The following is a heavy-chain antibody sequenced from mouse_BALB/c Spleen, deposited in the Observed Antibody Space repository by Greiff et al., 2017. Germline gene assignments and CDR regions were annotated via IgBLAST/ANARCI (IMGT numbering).Heavy chain of an antibody. CDR2: IYPSDSYT. CDR3: TREGGSSYGVAMDY. V-gene: IGHV1-69*02. Sequence: QVQLQQPGAELVRPGASVKLSCKASGYTFTSYWINWVKQRPGQGLEWIGNIYPSDSYTNYNQKFKDKATLTVDKSSSTAYMQLSSPTSEDSAVYYCTREGGSSYGVAMDYWGQGTSVTVSS. CDR1: GYTFTSYW. J-gene: IGHJ4*01. D-gene: IGHD1-1*01.